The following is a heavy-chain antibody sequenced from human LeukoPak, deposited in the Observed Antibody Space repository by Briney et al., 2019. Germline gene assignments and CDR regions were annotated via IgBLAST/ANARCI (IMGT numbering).Heavy chain of an antibody. Sequence: PGGSLRLSCAASGFTFSSYSMNWVRQAPGKGLEWVSSISSSSSYIYYADSVKGRFTISRDNAKNSLYLQMNSLRVEDTAVYYCARDRYDPWYSNSWHYGMDVWGQGTTVTVSS. CDR3: ARDRYDPWYSNSWHYGMDV. V-gene: IGHV3-21*01. J-gene: IGHJ6*02. CDR1: GFTFSSYS. D-gene: IGHD6-13*01. CDR2: ISSSSSYI.